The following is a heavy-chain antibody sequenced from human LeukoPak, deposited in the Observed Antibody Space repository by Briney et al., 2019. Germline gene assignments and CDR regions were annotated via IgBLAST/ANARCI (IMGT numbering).Heavy chain of an antibody. Sequence: GGSLRLSCAASGFTFSDYAMSWVRQAPGKGLEWVSAIGGTGENTYYADSVKGRFTISRDNSETLCYLQMTGRKARDPAENSWGKGFGGAFDTWAKGQWSPSLQ. D-gene: IGHD3-16*01. CDR1: GFTFSDYA. CDR2: IGGTGENT. J-gene: IGHJ3*02. CDR3: GKGFGGAFDT. V-gene: IGHV3-23*01.